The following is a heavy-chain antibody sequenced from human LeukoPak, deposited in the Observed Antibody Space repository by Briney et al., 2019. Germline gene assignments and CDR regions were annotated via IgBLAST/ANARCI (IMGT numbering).Heavy chain of an antibody. Sequence: GGSLRLSCAASGFTFSSYAMHWVRQAPGKGLEWVAVISYDGSNKYYADSVKGRFTISRDNSKNTLYLQMNSLRAEDTAVYYCARGGIAAAEIYFDYWGQGTLVTVSS. CDR2: ISYDGSNK. CDR3: ARGGIAAAEIYFDY. D-gene: IGHD6-13*01. V-gene: IGHV3-30*04. J-gene: IGHJ4*02. CDR1: GFTFSSYA.